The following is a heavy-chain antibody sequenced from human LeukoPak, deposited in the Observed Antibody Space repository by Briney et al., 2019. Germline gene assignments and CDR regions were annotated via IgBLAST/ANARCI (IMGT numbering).Heavy chain of an antibody. CDR2: IYYSGST. CDR3: ARDRLRYCSSTSCIDAFDI. Sequence: SETLSLTCTVSGGSISSYYWSWIRQPPGKGLEWIGYIYYSGSTNYNPSLKSRVTISVDTSKNQFSPKLSSVTAADTAVYYCARDRLRYCSSTSCIDAFDIWGQGTMVTVSS. D-gene: IGHD2-2*01. V-gene: IGHV4-59*01. J-gene: IGHJ3*02. CDR1: GGSISSYY.